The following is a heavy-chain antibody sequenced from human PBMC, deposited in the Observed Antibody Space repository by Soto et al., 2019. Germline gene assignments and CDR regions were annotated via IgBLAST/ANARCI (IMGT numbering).Heavy chain of an antibody. CDR3: AKDMRGYSSGWYDY. V-gene: IGHV3-9*01. CDR2: ISWNSGSI. D-gene: IGHD6-19*01. J-gene: IGHJ4*02. Sequence: EVQLVESGGGLVQPGRSLRLSCAASGFTFDDYAMHWVRQAPGKGLEWVSGISWNSGSIGYADSVKGRFTISRDNAKNSLYLQMNSLRAEDTALYYCAKDMRGYSSGWYDYWGQGTLVTVSS. CDR1: GFTFDDYA.